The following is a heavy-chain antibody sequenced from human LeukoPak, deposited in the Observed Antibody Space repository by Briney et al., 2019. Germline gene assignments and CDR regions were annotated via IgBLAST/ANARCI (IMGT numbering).Heavy chain of an antibody. CDR1: GFTFSSYI. V-gene: IGHV3-21*01. Sequence: GGSLRLSCAASGFTFSSYIMNWVRQAPGKGLEWVSSISSSSSYIYYADSVKGRFTISRDNAKNSLYLHMNSLRAEDTAVYYCARDPSLYYYGSGSSPGVWGQGTTVTVSS. CDR2: ISSSSSYI. J-gene: IGHJ6*02. CDR3: ARDPSLYYYGSGSSPGV. D-gene: IGHD3-10*01.